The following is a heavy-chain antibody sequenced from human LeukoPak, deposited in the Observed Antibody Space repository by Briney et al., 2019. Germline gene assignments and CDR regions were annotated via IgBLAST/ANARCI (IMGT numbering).Heavy chain of an antibody. V-gene: IGHV3-23*01. Sequence: AGGSLRLSCAASGFTFSSYAMSWVRQAPGKGLEWVSAISGSGGSTYYTDSVKGRFTISRDNSKNTLYLQMNSLRAEDTAVYYCTKAVGSGDYYGMDVWGQGTTVTVSS. CDR2: ISGSGGST. CDR1: GFTFSSYA. D-gene: IGHD7-27*01. CDR3: TKAVGSGDYYGMDV. J-gene: IGHJ6*02.